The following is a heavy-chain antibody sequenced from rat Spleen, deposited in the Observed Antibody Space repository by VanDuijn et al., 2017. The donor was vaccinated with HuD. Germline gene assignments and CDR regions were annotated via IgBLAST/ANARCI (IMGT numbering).Heavy chain of an antibody. CDR2: VNPDGGTT. J-gene: IGHJ2*01. V-gene: IGHV5-58*01. D-gene: IGHD4-3*01. Sequence: EVQLVESNGGLVQPGRSLKLSCVASGFTFSSYWMYWIRQAPGKGLEWVSSVNPDGGTTYYPDSVKGRFTVSRDNAENTVYLQMNSLRSEETATYYCTSQFGVGDYWGQGVMVTVSS. CDR1: GFTFSSYW. CDR3: TSQFGVGDY.